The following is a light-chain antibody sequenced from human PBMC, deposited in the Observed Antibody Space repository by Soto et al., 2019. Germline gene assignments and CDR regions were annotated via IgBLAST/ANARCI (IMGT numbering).Light chain of an antibody. CDR1: QGISSY. CDR2: GAS. CDR3: QQHNSYPLT. Sequence: IQLTQSPSSLSASVGDRVTITCRASQGISSYLAWCQQKPGKAPKLLIYGASTLQSGDPSRFSGSGSGTDFTLTISSLQPEDFATYYCQQHNSYPLTFGGGTKVEIK. V-gene: IGKV1-9*01. J-gene: IGKJ4*01.